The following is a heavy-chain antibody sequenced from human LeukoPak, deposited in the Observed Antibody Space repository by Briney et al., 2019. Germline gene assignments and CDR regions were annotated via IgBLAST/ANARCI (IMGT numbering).Heavy chain of an antibody. J-gene: IGHJ4*02. Sequence: RASVWVSCKVSLYTSTSYLMHSVRQSPGQGREWMGILNPSGGSTTYAQKFQGRVTMIRDTSTSTVYMELSSLRSEDTAVYCCARLYGSVDYWGQGTLVTVSS. V-gene: IGHV1-46*01. D-gene: IGHD3-10*01. CDR3: ARLYGSVDY. CDR1: LYTSTSYL. CDR2: LNPSGGST.